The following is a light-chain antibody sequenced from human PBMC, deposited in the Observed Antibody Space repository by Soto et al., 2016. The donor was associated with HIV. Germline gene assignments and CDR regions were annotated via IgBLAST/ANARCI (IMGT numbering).Light chain of an antibody. Sequence: SYVLTQPPSVSVAPGKTARITCGGNNIGSKSVHWYQQKPGQAPVLVVYGDSDRPSGIPERFSGSNSENTATLTISGVEAGDEADYYCQVWDNSRDHWVFGGGTKLTVL. CDR2: GDS. CDR3: QVWDNSRDHWV. J-gene: IGLJ3*02. V-gene: IGLV3-21*03. CDR1: NIGSKS.